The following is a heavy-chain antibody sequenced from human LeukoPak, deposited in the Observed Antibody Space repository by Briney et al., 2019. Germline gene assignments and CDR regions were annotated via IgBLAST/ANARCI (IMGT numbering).Heavy chain of an antibody. J-gene: IGHJ4*02. V-gene: IGHV4-59*01. CDR1: GGSINHYH. CDR2: IYYSGST. CDR3: ARARDGYNFYFDY. D-gene: IGHD5-24*01. Sequence: SETLSLTCTVSGGSINHYHWNWIRQPPGKGLEWIGYIYYSGSTNYNPSLKSRVTISVDTSNNQFSLKLNSVTAADTAVYYCARARDGYNFYFDYWGQGTPVTVSS.